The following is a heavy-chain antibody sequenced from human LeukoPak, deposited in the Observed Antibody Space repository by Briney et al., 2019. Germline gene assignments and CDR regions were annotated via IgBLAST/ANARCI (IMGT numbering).Heavy chain of an antibody. Sequence: GGSLRLSCTASGFRFSDYALHWVRQTPGKGLEWLAFISYDGTNKYYADSVEGRFTISRFNSKNTLYLQMDNLRSDDTALYRCATEEIAVGEHWGQGAQVSVSS. V-gene: IGHV3-30*04. CDR2: ISYDGTNK. CDR3: ATEEIAVGEH. J-gene: IGHJ4*02. D-gene: IGHD3-10*01. CDR1: GFRFSDYA.